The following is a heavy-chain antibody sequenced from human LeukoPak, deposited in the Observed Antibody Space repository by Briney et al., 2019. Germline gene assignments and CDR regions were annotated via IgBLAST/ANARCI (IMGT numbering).Heavy chain of an antibody. J-gene: IGHJ5*02. V-gene: IGHV1-69*05. CDR1: GGTFSSYA. CDR2: IIPIFGTT. Sequence: SVKVCCKAAGGTFSSYAICWVRQAPGQGLEWMGMIIPIFGTTNYAQRFHGRGTITTDESTSTAYMELSSLRSEDTAVYYCARDLTHISNWLDPWGQGTLVTVSS. CDR3: ARDLTHISNWLDP. D-gene: IGHD1-14*01.